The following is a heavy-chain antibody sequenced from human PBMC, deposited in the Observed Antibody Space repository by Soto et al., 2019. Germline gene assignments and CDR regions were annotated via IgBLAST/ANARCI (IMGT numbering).Heavy chain of an antibody. CDR1: GGSVNSFYY. Sequence: SETLSLTCSVSGGSVNSFYYWSWIRQPPGKGLEWLGYIYHTGSTNYQPSLKSRVTISLDTSKNQFSLNLNSVTAADTAVYYCARWGVAMDVWGQGTTVTVSS. J-gene: IGHJ6*02. CDR3: ARWGVAMDV. D-gene: IGHD3-16*01. CDR2: IYHTGST. V-gene: IGHV4-61*01.